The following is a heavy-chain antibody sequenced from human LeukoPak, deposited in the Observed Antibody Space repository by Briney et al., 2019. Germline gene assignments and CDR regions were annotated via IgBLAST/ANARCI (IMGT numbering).Heavy chain of an antibody. J-gene: IGHJ4*02. D-gene: IGHD5-18*01. CDR2: ISWNSGSI. CDR3: AGRGYESDY. V-gene: IGHV3-9*01. CDR1: GFTFDDYA. Sequence: PGGSLRLSCAASGFTFDDYAMHWVRQAPGKGLEWVSGISWNSGSIGYADSVKGRFTISRDNAKNSLYLQMNSLRAEDTAVYYCAGRGYESDYWGQGTLVTVSS.